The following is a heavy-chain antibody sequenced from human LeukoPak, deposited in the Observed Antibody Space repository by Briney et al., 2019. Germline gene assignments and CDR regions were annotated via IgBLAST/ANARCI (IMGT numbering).Heavy chain of an antibody. J-gene: IGHJ3*02. D-gene: IGHD2-15*01. V-gene: IGHV1-8*01. CDR1: GYTFTSYD. Sequence: ASVKVSCKASGYTFTSYDINWVRQATGQGLEWMGWMNPNSGNTGYAQKFQGRVTMTRNTSISTAYMELSSPRSEDTAVYYCARGPSWLDAFDIWGQGTMVTVSS. CDR2: MNPNSGNT. CDR3: ARGPSWLDAFDI.